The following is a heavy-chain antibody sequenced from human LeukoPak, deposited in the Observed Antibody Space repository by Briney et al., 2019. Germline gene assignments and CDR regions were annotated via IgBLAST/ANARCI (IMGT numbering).Heavy chain of an antibody. D-gene: IGHD1-1*01. J-gene: IGHJ4*02. V-gene: IGHV3-15*07. CDR1: GLTLNNAW. CDR2: IKSTTDSETT. CDR3: TGWKNY. Sequence: GGSLRLSCAASGLTLNNAWMNWVRGAPGQGVEWASSIKSTTDSETTDYAAFVRGRFTISRDDSKNTLYLQMNSLKAEDTAVYYCTGWKNYWGQGTLVTVSS.